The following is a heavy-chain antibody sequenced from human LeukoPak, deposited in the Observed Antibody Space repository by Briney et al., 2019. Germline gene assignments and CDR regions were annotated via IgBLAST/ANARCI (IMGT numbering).Heavy chain of an antibody. CDR3: ARDTGTGPFVISLDL. J-gene: IGHJ5*02. V-gene: IGHV3-48*03. CDR1: VFSLRSSE. Sequence: TGGSLRLSCAASVFSLRSSEMSWLRQAPGKGPEWVAHINSADNVEYYTDSVRGRFTMSRDNAKDLLYLQMNSLRDEDTAVYYCARDTGTGPFVISLDLWGQGVLVTVSS. D-gene: IGHD3/OR15-3a*01. CDR2: INSADNVE.